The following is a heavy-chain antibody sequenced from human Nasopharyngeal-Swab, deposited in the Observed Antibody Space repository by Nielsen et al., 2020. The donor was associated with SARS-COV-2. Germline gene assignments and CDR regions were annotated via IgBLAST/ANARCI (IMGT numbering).Heavy chain of an antibody. D-gene: IGHD6-6*01. Sequence: SVKVSCKASGGTFSSYAISWVRQAPGQGLEWMGRIIPILGIANYAQKFQGRVTITADKSTSTAYMELSSLRSEDTAVYYCARSSSWYYGTDVWGQGTTVTVSS. V-gene: IGHV1-69*04. J-gene: IGHJ6*02. CDR3: ARSSSWYYGTDV. CDR1: GGTFSSYA. CDR2: IIPILGIA.